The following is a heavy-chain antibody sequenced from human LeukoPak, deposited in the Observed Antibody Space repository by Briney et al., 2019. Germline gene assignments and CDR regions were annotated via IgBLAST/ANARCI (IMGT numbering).Heavy chain of an antibody. D-gene: IGHD3-22*01. Sequence: PGGSLRLSCAASGFTFSNAWMNWVRQAPGKGLEWVGCIKSKTDGGTTDYAAPVKGRFTISRDDSKNTLYLQMNSLKTEDTAVYYCSTTYYYDSSEGYWGQGTLVTVSS. V-gene: IGHV3-15*07. CDR1: GFTFSNAW. J-gene: IGHJ4*02. CDR2: IKSKTDGGTT. CDR3: STTYYYDSSEGY.